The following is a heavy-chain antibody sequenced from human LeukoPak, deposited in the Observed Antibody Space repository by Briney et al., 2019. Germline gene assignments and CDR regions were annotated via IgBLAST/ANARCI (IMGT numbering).Heavy chain of an antibody. D-gene: IGHD3-22*01. J-gene: IGHJ6*03. V-gene: IGHV4-59*01. CDR1: GGSISNYH. Sequence: SETPSLTCTVSGGSISNYHWSWIRQSPGKGLEWIGYIYYSGSTNYKPSLKSRVTISVDTSKNQFFLKLSSVTAADTAVYYCARGRFDYYDSSGYYRPREYYYYYYYMDVWGKGTTVTMSS. CDR2: IYYSGST. CDR3: ARGRFDYYDSSGYYRPREYYYYYYYMDV.